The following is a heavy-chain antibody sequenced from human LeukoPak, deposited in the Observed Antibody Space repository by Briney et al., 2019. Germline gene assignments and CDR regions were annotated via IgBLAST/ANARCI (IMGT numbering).Heavy chain of an antibody. D-gene: IGHD3-22*01. Sequence: ASVKVSCKASGYTFTSYAMHWVRQAPGQRLEWMGWSNAGNGNTKYSQEFQGRVTITRDTSTSTAYMELRSLRSDDTAVYYCARGGYDSSGYYYVFDYWGQGTLVTVSS. V-gene: IGHV1-3*02. CDR1: GYTFTSYA. J-gene: IGHJ4*02. CDR3: ARGGYDSSGYYYVFDY. CDR2: SNAGNGNT.